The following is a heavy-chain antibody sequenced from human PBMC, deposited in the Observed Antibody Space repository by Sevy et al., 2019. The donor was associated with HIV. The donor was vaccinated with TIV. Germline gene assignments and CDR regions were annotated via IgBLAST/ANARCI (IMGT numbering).Heavy chain of an antibody. J-gene: IGHJ1*01. V-gene: IGHV1-24*01. CDR3: ATLSCTRTGCPTYFHH. CDR1: GYTLTELS. CDR2: FDPEDGET. Sequence: ASVKFSCKVLGYTLTELSMHWVRQAPGQGLEWMGGFDPEDGETIYAQKFQGRVTMTEDTSTDTTYMELSSLRSQDTAVYYCATLSCTRTGCPTYFHHWGQGTLVTVSS. D-gene: IGHD2-2*01.